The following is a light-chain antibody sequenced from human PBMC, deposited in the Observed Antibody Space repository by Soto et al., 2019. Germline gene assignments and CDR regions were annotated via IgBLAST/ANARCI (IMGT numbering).Light chain of an antibody. J-gene: IGLJ2*01. CDR3: RSYTSSNTLV. CDR2: EVS. Sequence: QSVLTQPASVSGSPGQSITISCTGTSSDVGAYNYVSWYQQHPGKAPKLMIFEVSDRPSGVSNRFSGSKSGNTASLTISGLQAEDEADYYCRSYTSSNTLVFGGGTKLTVL. V-gene: IGLV2-14*01. CDR1: SSDVGAYNY.